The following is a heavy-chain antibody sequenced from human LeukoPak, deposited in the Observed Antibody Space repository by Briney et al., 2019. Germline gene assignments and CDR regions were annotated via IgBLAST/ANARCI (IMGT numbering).Heavy chain of an antibody. CDR2: INQEGNDK. Sequence: GGSLRLSCAASGSTFRNYWMTWVRQAPGKGLEWVANINQEGNDKYYVGSVKGRFTISRDNTKNSLFLQMNSLRAEDTAVYYCVVTRTRGDHWGQGTLVTVSS. CDR1: GSTFRNYW. V-gene: IGHV3-7*03. J-gene: IGHJ4*02. D-gene: IGHD4-23*01. CDR3: VVTRTRGDH.